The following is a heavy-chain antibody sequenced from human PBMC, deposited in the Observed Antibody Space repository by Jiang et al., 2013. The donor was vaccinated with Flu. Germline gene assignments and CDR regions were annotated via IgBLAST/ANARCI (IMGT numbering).Heavy chain of an antibody. CDR3: ARPTQSSGLIYH. CDR1: GGSISSGNYY. Sequence: GPGLVKPSETLSLTCTVSGGSISSGNYYWVWIRQPPGQGLEWIGTLHIYDSERTYYNPSLKSRVTISADTSKNQFSLKLSSVTAADTAVYYCARPTQSSGLIYHWGQGTLVTVSS. D-gene: IGHD6-19*01. CDR2: LHIYDSERT. V-gene: IGHV4-39*01. J-gene: IGHJ4*02.